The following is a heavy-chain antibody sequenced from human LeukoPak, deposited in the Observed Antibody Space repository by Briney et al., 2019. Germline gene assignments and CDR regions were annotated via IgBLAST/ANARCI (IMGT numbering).Heavy chain of an antibody. CDR1: GYTFTGYY. J-gene: IGHJ4*02. D-gene: IGHD6-19*01. V-gene: IGHV1-2*02. CDR3: ARAMYSSGWYPSDY. Sequence: ASVKVSCKASGYTFTGYYMHWVRQAPGQGLEWMGWINPNTGGTNYAQKFQGRVTMTRDTSISTAYMELSSLRSDDTAVYYCARAMYSSGWYPSDYWGQGTLVTVSS. CDR2: INPNTGGT.